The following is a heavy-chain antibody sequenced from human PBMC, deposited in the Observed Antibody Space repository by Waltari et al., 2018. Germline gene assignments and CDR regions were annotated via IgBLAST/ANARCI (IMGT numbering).Heavy chain of an antibody. V-gene: IGHV3-48*02. CDR3: VRGLRLDPL. CDR1: GFISSSYS. D-gene: IGHD1-1*01. J-gene: IGHJ4*02. CDR2: IHSSIST. Sequence: EVQLVDSGGGLVQPGGSLGLSCAASGFISSSYSMNWVRQAPGRALGWVSCIHSSISTSYADSVKGRFTISSDNAKNSLFLQLNSLGDEATAVYYWVRGLRLDPLWRQGTLVTVSA.